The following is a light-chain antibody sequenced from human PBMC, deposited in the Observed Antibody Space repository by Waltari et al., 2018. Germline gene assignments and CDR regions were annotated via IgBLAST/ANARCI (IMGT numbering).Light chain of an antibody. CDR1: RYVGTS. J-gene: IGKJ2*01. CDR3: QQYNYWPPAYS. CDR2: DAS. Sequence: EIVMTQSPATLSMSPGERATLSCRASRYVGTSLAWYQQKPGQAHRLLIYDASARATGIPARFSGSGSGTEFTLTISSLQSEDFVVYYCQQYNYWPPAYSFGQGTKLEIK. V-gene: IGKV3-15*01.